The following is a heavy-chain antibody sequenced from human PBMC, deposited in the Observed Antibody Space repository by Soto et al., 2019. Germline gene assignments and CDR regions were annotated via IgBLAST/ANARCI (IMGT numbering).Heavy chain of an antibody. D-gene: IGHD3-10*01. V-gene: IGHV1-8*01. CDR3: ARGRASGSYYPLDY. J-gene: IGHJ4*02. CDR2: INPNSGNI. Sequence: ASVKVSCKASGYTFTTYDINWVRQATGHGLEWMGWINPNSGNIGYAQRFQGRVTMTRDTAIRTAYMEVSSLRSDDTAVYYCARGRASGSYYPLDYWGQGTLVTVSS. CDR1: GYTFTTYD.